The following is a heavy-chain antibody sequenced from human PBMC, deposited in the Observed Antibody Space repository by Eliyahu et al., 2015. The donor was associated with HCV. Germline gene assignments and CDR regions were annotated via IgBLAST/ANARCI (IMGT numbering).Heavy chain of an antibody. CDR2: IHYSGST. CDR1: GGPLXPSX. J-gene: IGHJ5*02. Sequence: QVQLQESGPGLVKPSETLSLTCTVPGGPLXPSXWSWIRQPPGKGLEWIGYIHYSGSTNYNPSLKSRVTISLDTSKNQFSLNLTSVTAADTAMYYCASGGGGIAVTGTGGWFDPWGQGTLVTVSS. D-gene: IGHD6-19*01. V-gene: IGHV4-59*01. CDR3: ASGGGGIAVTGTGGWFDP.